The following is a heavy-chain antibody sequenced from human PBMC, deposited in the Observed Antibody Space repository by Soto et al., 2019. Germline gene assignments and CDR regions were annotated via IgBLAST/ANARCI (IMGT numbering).Heavy chain of an antibody. D-gene: IGHD5-12*01. V-gene: IGHV2-70*11. CDR3: ARIPYSGYSNYMDV. CDR2: IDWDDDK. Sequence: ESGPTLVNPTQTLTLTCTFSGFSLSTSGMCVSWIRQPPGKALEWLARIDWDDDKYYSTSLKTRLTISKDTSKNQVVLTMTNMDPVDTATYYCARIPYSGYSNYMDVWGKGTTVNVSS. J-gene: IGHJ6*03. CDR1: GFSLSTSGMC.